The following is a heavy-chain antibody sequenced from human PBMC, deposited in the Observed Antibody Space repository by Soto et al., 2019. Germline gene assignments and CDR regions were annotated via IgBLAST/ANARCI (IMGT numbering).Heavy chain of an antibody. D-gene: IGHD5-12*01. J-gene: IGHJ4*02. CDR3: ARDLGGYVHLWDKSNY. Sequence: QVQLVESGGGMVQPGASLRLSCAASGFRFSGFAMHWVRQAPGKGLEWVAVTSFDASENFYVDSVKGRFSISRDDSHNTVFLQMNGLRPEDTGIYYCARDLGGYVHLWDKSNYWGQGTLVNVSS. CDR1: GFRFSGFA. V-gene: IGHV3-30*04. CDR2: TSFDASEN.